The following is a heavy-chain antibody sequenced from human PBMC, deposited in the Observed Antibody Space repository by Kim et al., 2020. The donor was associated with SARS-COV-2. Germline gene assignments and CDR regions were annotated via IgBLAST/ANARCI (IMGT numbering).Heavy chain of an antibody. J-gene: IGHJ6*02. Sequence: ASVKVSCKASGYTFTSYAMNWVRQAPGQGLEWMGWINTNTGNPTYAQGFTGRFVFSLDTSVNTAYLQISSLKAEDTAVYYCARGPDVLRYFDWLLSYGMDVWGQGTTVTVSS. D-gene: IGHD3-9*01. CDR1: GYTFTSYA. CDR3: ARGPDVLRYFDWLLSYGMDV. V-gene: IGHV7-4-1*02. CDR2: INTNTGNP.